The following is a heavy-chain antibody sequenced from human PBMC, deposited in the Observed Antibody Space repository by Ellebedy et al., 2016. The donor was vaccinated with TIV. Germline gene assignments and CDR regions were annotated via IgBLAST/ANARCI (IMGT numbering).Heavy chain of an antibody. CDR1: GFSVSSNY. Sequence: PGGSLRLSCAASGFSVSSNYMSWVRQAPGKGLEWVSVFYSGGSTYYPDSVKGRFTISRDNSKNTVFLQMNSLRAEDTAVYYCARIHSGNYSGYFDYWGQGTLVTVSS. CDR3: ARIHSGNYSGYFDY. V-gene: IGHV3-66*01. J-gene: IGHJ4*02. CDR2: FYSGGST. D-gene: IGHD1-26*01.